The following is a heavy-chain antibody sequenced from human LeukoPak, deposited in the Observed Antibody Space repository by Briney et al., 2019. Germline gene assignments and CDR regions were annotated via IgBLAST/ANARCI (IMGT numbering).Heavy chain of an antibody. CDR2: ISGSGGST. CDR3: ARDLKVEEWFGESRNDYYYYGMDV. J-gene: IGHJ6*02. V-gene: IGHV3-23*01. CDR1: GFTFSSYA. Sequence: PGGSLRLSCAASGFTFSSYAMSWVRQAPGKGLEWVSAISGSGGSTYYADSVKGRFTISRDNSKNTLYLQMNSLRAEDTAVYYCARDLKVEEWFGESRNDYYYYGMDVWGQGTTVTVSS. D-gene: IGHD3-10*01.